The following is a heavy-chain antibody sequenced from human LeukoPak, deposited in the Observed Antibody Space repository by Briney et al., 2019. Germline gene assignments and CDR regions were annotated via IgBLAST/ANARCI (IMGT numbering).Heavy chain of an antibody. CDR3: ARGSVVAARPKLIDY. CDR2: IYYSGST. J-gene: IGHJ4*02. CDR1: GGSISSYY. Sequence: SETLSLTCTVSGGSISSYYWSGIRQPPGKGLEWIGYIYYSGSTNYNPSLKSRVTISVDTSKNQFSLKLSSVTAADTAVYYCARGSVVAARPKLIDYWGQGTLVTVSS. V-gene: IGHV4-59*08. D-gene: IGHD6-6*01.